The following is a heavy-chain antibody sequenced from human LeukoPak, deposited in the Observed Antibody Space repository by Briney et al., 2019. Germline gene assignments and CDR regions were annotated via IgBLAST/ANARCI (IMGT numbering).Heavy chain of an antibody. CDR2: VNSDGSSI. D-gene: IGHD5-12*01. CDR1: GFSVGGYW. CDR3: TRGASGYGNFDY. V-gene: IGHV3-74*01. Sequence: GGSLRLSCAASGFSVGGYWMHWVRQGPGMGLVWVSRVNSDGSSISYADSVKGRFSISRDNAKNTLYLQMNSLRAEDTAVYYCTRGASGYGNFDYWGQGTLVTVSS. J-gene: IGHJ4*02.